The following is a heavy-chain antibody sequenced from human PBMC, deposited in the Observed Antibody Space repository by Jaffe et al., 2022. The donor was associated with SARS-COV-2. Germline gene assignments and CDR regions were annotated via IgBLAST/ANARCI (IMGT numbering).Heavy chain of an antibody. J-gene: IGHJ4*02. D-gene: IGHD2-15*01. Sequence: QVQLVQSGAEVKKPGASVKVSCKASGYTFTGYYMHWVRQAPGQGLEWMGWINPNSGGTNYAQKFQGRVTMTRDTSISTAYMELSRLRSDDTAVYYCAREFPPRFGGLGYYFDYWGQGTLVTVSS. CDR2: INPNSGGT. CDR3: AREFPPRFGGLGYYFDY. CDR1: GYTFTGYY. V-gene: IGHV1-2*02.